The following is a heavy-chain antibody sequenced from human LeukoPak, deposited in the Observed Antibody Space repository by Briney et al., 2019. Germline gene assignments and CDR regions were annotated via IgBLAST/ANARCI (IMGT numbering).Heavy chain of an antibody. J-gene: IGHJ4*02. CDR2: IKSKTDNGTI. CDR1: GFTFSSYA. CDR3: TTRNY. Sequence: GRSLRLSCAASGFTFSSYAMHWVRQAPGKGLEWVGRIKSKTDNGTIDYAAPVKGRFTSSRDDSKNTPYRQMNSLKTEDTAVYYCTTRNYWGQGTLVTVSS. V-gene: IGHV3-15*01.